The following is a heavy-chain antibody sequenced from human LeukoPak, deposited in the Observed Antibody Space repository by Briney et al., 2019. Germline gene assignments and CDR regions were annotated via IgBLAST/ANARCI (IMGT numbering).Heavy chain of an antibody. CDR3: ARRLGSSWYSPPGY. Sequence: PGGSLRLSCAASGFTFSSYSMNWVRQAPGKGLEWVGNIKQDGSEKNYLDSVKGRFTISRDNAKNSLFLQMNSLRAEDTAVYYCARRLGSSWYSPPGYWGQGTLVTVSS. CDR2: IKQDGSEK. J-gene: IGHJ4*02. V-gene: IGHV3-7*01. D-gene: IGHD6-13*01. CDR1: GFTFSSYS.